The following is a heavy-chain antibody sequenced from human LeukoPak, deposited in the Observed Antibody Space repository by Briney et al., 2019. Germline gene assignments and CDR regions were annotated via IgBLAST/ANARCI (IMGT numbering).Heavy chain of an antibody. CDR1: GFTFSRYS. CDR3: ARDLHYAFDI. Sequence: GGSLRPSCAASGFTFSRYSMNWVRQAPGKGLEWVSYVGAIGSSTISYADSVMGRFTISRDNAKNSVFLQMNSLRAEDTAVYYCARDLHYAFDIWGQGTMVTVSS. CDR2: VGAIGSSTI. V-gene: IGHV3-48*01. J-gene: IGHJ3*02.